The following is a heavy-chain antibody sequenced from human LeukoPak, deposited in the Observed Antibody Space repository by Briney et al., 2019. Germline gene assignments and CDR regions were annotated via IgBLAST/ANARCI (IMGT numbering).Heavy chain of an antibody. V-gene: IGHV3-30*18. CDR3: AKVRVGTAHFDY. D-gene: IGHD2-15*01. J-gene: IGHJ4*02. CDR1: GFTFSSYG. CDR2: ISHDGSNK. Sequence: GRSLRLSCAASGFTFSSYGMHWVRQAPGKGLEWVAVISHDGSNKNYADSVKGRFTISRDNSKNTLYLQMNSLRPEDTAVYYCAKVRVGTAHFDYWGQGNLVTVSS.